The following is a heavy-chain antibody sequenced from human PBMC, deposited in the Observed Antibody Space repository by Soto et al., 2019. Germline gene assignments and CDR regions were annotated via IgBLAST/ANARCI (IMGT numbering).Heavy chain of an antibody. D-gene: IGHD3-16*01. Sequence: QVQVVESGGGVVQPGRSLRLSCAASGFTLSSYAMHWVRQAPGKGLEWVAVISYGGSNTYYADSVKGRFTISRDNSKNTLYLQMNSLRAEDTAVYYCASREGYNLGEYYCDYWGQGTLVTVSS. V-gene: IGHV3-30-3*01. CDR1: GFTLSSYA. J-gene: IGHJ4*02. CDR2: ISYGGSNT. CDR3: ASREGYNLGEYYCDY.